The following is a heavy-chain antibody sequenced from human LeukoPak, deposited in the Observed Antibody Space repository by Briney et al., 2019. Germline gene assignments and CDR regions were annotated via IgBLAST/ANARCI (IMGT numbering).Heavy chain of an antibody. Sequence: SVKVSCKASGYTFTSYGISWVRQAPGQGLEWMGGIIPIFGTANYAQKFQGRVTITADESTSTAYMELSSLRSEDTAAYYCASASYYYDSSGYPRTYYFDYWGQGTLVTVSS. D-gene: IGHD3-22*01. V-gene: IGHV1-69*13. J-gene: IGHJ4*02. CDR3: ASASYYYDSSGYPRTYYFDY. CDR2: IIPIFGTA. CDR1: GYTFTSYG.